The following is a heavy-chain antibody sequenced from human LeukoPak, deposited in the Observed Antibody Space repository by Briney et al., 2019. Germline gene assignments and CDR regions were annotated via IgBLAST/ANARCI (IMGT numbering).Heavy chain of an antibody. CDR1: GVSINNYY. CDR3: ARDQSGSGGHNNDAFDI. J-gene: IGHJ3*02. Sequence: AESLSLTCAASGVSINNYYMNWVRQAAGKGLEWVARVYASGSCRYNPSFNSGATMSVDASKNQVSLKVTSATAADSAVYFCARDQSGSGGHNNDAFDIWSHGTMVTVSS. D-gene: IGHD1-1*01. CDR2: VYASGSC. V-gene: IGHV4-4*07.